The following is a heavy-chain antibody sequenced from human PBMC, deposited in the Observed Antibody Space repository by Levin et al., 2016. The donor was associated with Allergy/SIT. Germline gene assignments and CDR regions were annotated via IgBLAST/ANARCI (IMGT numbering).Heavy chain of an antibody. J-gene: IGHJ4*02. CDR3: AKDLSHFGLITYYFDY. Sequence: GESLKISCAASGFTFSNYAMSWVRQAPGKGLEWVSGISGGGRNIYYADFVKGRFTISRDNSKNTLFLQVNSLRAEDTAVYYCAKDLSHFGLITYYFDYWGQGTLVTVSS. D-gene: IGHD3/OR15-3a*01. CDR1: GFTFSNYA. V-gene: IGHV3-23*01. CDR2: ISGGGRNI.